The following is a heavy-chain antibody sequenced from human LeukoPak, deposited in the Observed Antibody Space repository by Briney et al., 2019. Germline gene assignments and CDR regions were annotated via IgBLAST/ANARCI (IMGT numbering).Heavy chain of an antibody. D-gene: IGHD3-9*01. V-gene: IGHV3-23*01. CDR1: GFIFSSYG. J-gene: IGHJ3*02. CDR2: ISGSGGGT. CDR3: AKVDFDWLDAFDI. Sequence: PGGSLRLSCSASGFIFSSYGMSWVRQAPGKGLEWVSTISGSGGGTYYADSVKGRFTISRDNSKNTLYLQMNSLRAEDTALYYCAKVDFDWLDAFDIWGQGTMVTVSS.